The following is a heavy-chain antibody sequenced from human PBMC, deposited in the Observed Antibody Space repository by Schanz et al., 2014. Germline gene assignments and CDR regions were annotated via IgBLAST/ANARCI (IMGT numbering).Heavy chain of an antibody. J-gene: IGHJ4*02. Sequence: QVQLVQSGAEVKKPGASVKVSCKASGYTFTGYHMHWVRQAPGQGLEWMGRINPNSGAANYAQKFQGRVTLTRDTSRSTAYMELSRLTSDDTAVYYCARAAYGGYTSTPLRYWGQGTLVTVSS. CDR2: INPNSGAA. D-gene: IGHD5-12*01. CDR1: GYTFTGYH. V-gene: IGHV1-2*06. CDR3: ARAAYGGYTSTPLRY.